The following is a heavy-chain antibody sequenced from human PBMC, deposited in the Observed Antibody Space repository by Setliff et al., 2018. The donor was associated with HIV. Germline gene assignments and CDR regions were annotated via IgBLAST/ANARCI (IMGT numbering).Heavy chain of an antibody. V-gene: IGHV4-38-2*02. J-gene: IGHJ2*01. Sequence: PSETLSLTCTVSGYSISSGYYWGWIRQPPGKGLEWIGSIYHSGSTYYNPSLKSRVTISVDTSKNQFSLKLSSVTAADTAVYYCARPNYGSGSYYNDYWYFDLWGRGTLVTVS. CDR2: IYHSGST. D-gene: IGHD3-10*01. CDR1: GYSISSGYY. CDR3: ARPNYGSGSYYNDYWYFDL.